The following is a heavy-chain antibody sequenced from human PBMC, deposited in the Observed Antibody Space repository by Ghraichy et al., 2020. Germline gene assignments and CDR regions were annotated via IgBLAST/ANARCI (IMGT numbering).Heavy chain of an antibody. D-gene: IGHD5-24*01. CDR2: ISWDGGST. V-gene: IGHV3-43*01. CDR1: RFTFDDYT. Sequence: GGSLRLSCAASRFTFDDYTMHWVRQAPGKGLEWVSLISWDGGSTYYADSVKGRFTISRDNSKNSLYLQMNSLRTEDTALYYCAKDPMTDGYTAGYFDYWGQGTLVTVSS. J-gene: IGHJ4*02. CDR3: AKDPMTDGYTAGYFDY.